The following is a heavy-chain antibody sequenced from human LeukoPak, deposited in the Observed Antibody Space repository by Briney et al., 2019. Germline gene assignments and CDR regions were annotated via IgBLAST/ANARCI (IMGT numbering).Heavy chain of an antibody. J-gene: IGHJ3*02. CDR1: GYSITSGSY. V-gene: IGHV4-38-2*02. D-gene: IGHD4-11*01. CDR2: VYHRGTT. Sequence: PSETLSLTCTVSGYSITSGSYWGWIRQPPGKGREWIANVYHRGTTYYNPSLKSRLTISVDTSKNHFSLRLSSLSAADTAIYYCARFADTNYDAFDIWGQGTLVTVSS. CDR3: ARFADTNYDAFDI.